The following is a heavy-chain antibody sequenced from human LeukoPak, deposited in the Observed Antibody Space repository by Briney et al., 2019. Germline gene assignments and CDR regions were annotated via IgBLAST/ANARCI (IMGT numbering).Heavy chain of an antibody. D-gene: IGHD3-9*01. CDR2: IKSKTDGGTT. Sequence: GGSLRLSCAASGFTFSNAWMSWVRQAPGKGLEWVGRIKSKTDGGTTDYAAPVKGRFTISRDDSKNTLYLQMNSLKTEDTAVYYCTTDWEGTHIVTSYYNLYCGQGKLVNISS. CDR1: GFTFSNAW. J-gene: IGHJ4*02. CDR3: TTDWEGTHIVTSYYNLY. V-gene: IGHV3-15*01.